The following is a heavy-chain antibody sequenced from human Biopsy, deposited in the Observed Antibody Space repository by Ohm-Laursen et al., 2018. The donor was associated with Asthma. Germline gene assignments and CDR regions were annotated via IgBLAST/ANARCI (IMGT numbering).Heavy chain of an antibody. V-gene: IGHV3-33*08. Sequence: SLRLSCTASGFTFSTYGIHWVRQAPGKGLEWVSFIWYDGRKKTYADSVKGRFTISRDNSKNTLFLQMNSLRAEDAAVYYCARKIAARGGMGVWGQGTTVTVSS. CDR1: GFTFSTYG. CDR2: IWYDGRKK. D-gene: IGHD6-6*01. J-gene: IGHJ6*02. CDR3: ARKIAARGGMGV.